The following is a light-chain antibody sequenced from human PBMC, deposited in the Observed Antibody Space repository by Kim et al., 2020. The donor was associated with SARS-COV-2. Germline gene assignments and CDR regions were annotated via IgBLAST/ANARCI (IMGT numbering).Light chain of an antibody. V-gene: IGKV1-39*01. CDR2: AAS. CDR1: QSISTY. Sequence: DIQMTQSPSSLDASVGDRVTIACRASQSISTYLNWYQQKPGKAPKLLIYAASSLQSGVPSRFSGSGSGTDFTLTISSLQPEDFAAYYCLQNHTTPLLTVGGGTKVDIK. J-gene: IGKJ4*01. CDR3: LQNHTTPLLT.